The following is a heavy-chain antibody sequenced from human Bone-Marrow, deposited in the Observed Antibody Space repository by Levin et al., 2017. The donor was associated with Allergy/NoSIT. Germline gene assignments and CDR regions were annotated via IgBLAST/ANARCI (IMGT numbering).Heavy chain of an antibody. J-gene: IGHJ5*02. V-gene: IGHV3-21*01. CDR1: GFTFSSYS. D-gene: IGHD6-6*01. Sequence: GESLKISCAASGFTFSSYSMNWVRRAPGKGLEWVSLISSSSSYIKYADSVKGRFTISRDNAKDSVYLQMNSLSAEDTAMYYCARESYSSSSWFDPWGQGTLVTVSS. CDR2: ISSSSSYI. CDR3: ARESYSSSSWFDP.